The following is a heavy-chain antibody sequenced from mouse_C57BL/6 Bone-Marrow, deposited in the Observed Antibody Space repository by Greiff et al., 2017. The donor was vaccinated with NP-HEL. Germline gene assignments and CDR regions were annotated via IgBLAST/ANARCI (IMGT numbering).Heavy chain of an antibody. V-gene: IGHV1-69*01. Sequence: QVQLQQPGAELVMPGASVKLSCKASGYTFTSYWMHWVKQRPGRGLEWIGEIDPSDSYTNYNQKFKGKSTLTVDKSSSTAYMQLSSLTSEDSAVYYCARWSYGYFDVWGTGTTVTVSS. J-gene: IGHJ1*03. CDR2: IDPSDSYT. CDR1: GYTFTSYW. CDR3: ARWSYGYFDV.